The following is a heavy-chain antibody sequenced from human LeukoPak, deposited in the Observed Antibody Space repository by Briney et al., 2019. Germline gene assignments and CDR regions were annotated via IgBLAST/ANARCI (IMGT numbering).Heavy chain of an antibody. Sequence: ASVKVSCKASGGTFTGYYMHWVRQAPGQGLEWMGWINPNSGGTNYAQRFQGRVTMTRDTSISTAYMELGRLRSDDTAVYYCGTLSGNSWEYYFDYWGQGTLVTVSS. D-gene: IGHD1-26*01. CDR3: GTLSGNSWEYYFDY. CDR1: GGTFTGYY. CDR2: INPNSGGT. V-gene: IGHV1-2*02. J-gene: IGHJ4*02.